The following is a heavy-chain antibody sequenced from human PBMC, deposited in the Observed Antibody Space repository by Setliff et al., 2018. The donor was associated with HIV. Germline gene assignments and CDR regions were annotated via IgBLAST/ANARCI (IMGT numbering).Heavy chain of an antibody. CDR1: GGTFSSYA. D-gene: IGHD3-22*01. CDR3: ARGGDYDSSGYYVT. J-gene: IGHJ4*02. Sequence: SVKVSCKASGGTFSSYAISWVRQAPGQGLEWMGGIIPIFGTTKYAQKFQGRVTITADTSTDTAYMELSSLRSEDTAVYFCARGGDYDSSGYYVTWGQGSLVTVSS. V-gene: IGHV1-69*06. CDR2: IIPIFGTT.